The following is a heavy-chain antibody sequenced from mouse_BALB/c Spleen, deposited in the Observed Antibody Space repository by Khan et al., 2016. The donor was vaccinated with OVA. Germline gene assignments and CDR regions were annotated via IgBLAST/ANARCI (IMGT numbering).Heavy chain of an antibody. D-gene: IGHD2-4*01. J-gene: IGHJ3*01. Sequence: VQLKQSGPGLVKPSQSLSLTCTVTGYSITSEYTWNWIRQFPGHKLEWMGFISYSGNTRYNPSLKSRISITRDTSKNQFFLQSNSVTSEDTATYYWARKDYYDYDPFPYWGQGTLVTVSA. CDR2: ISYSGNT. CDR1: GYSITSEYT. V-gene: IGHV3-2*02. CDR3: ARKDYYDYDPFPY.